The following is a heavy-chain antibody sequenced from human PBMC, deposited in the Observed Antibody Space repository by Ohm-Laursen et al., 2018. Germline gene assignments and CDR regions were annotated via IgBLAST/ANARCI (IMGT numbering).Heavy chain of an antibody. J-gene: IGHJ6*02. CDR3: VRDIPTTSYYYYGSDF. CDR2: IHYTGSY. V-gene: IGHV4-61*01. D-gene: IGHD1-1*01. Sequence: TLSLTCAVSGGSVSSGSYYWSWIRQPPGKGLEWIGHIHYTGSYNNNSSLKSRVTISVDTSKNQFSLKLTSVTAADTAVYYCVRDIPTTSYYYYGSDFWGQGTAVTVSS. CDR1: GGSVSSGSYY.